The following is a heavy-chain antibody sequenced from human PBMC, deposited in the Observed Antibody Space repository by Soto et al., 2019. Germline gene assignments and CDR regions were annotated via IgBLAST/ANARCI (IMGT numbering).Heavy chain of an antibody. J-gene: IGHJ6*02. CDR3: ARGDSTDCSNGVCSFFYNHDMDV. Sequence: ASVKVSCKASGYIFTDYHIHWVRQAPGQGLEWLGRMNPKSGGTSTAQKFQGWVTMTTDTSISTASMELTRLTSDDTAIYYCARGDSTDCSNGVCSFFYNHDMDVWGQGTTVTVSS. CDR1: GYIFTDYH. V-gene: IGHV1-2*04. D-gene: IGHD2-8*01. CDR2: MNPKSGGT.